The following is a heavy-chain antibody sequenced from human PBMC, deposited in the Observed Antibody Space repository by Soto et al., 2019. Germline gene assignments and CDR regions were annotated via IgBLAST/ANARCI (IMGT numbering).Heavy chain of an antibody. J-gene: IGHJ6*02. CDR2: ISYDGSNK. Sequence: GGSLRLSCAASGFTFSSYAMHWVRQAPGKGLEWVAVISYDGSNKYYADSVKGRFTISRDNSKNTLYLQMNSLRAEDTAVYYCARDQVATLPPKYGDYFSHYYYYGMDVWGQGTTVTVSS. CDR3: ARDQVATLPPKYGDYFSHYYYYGMDV. D-gene: IGHD4-17*01. CDR1: GFTFSSYA. V-gene: IGHV3-30-3*01.